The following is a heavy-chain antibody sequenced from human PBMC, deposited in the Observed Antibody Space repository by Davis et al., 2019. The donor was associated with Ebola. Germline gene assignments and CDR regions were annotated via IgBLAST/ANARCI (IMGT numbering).Heavy chain of an antibody. CDR1: GFTFSDYS. D-gene: IGHD2-21*01. Sequence: GGSLRLSCAASGFTFSDYSMSWVRQTPGKGLEWLSYISTGGTTTYYADSAKGRFSSSRDNADNSLFLQMNSLRDDDTAVYYCARVNLWSRGWGMDVWGKGTTVTVSS. V-gene: IGHV3-48*02. CDR3: ARVNLWSRGWGMDV. J-gene: IGHJ6*03. CDR2: ISTGGTTT.